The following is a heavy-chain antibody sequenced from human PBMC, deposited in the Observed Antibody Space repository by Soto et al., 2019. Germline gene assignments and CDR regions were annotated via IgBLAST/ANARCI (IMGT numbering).Heavy chain of an antibody. D-gene: IGHD2-21*02. Sequence: ASVKGSCNASGDTITCYTIHWVRQAPGQRLEWMGWINAGNGNTKYSQKFQGRVTITRDTSASTAYMELSSLRSEDTAVYYCARSIVVVTALDYWGQGTLVTVSS. CDR3: ARSIVVVTALDY. CDR2: INAGNGNT. V-gene: IGHV1-3*01. J-gene: IGHJ4*02. CDR1: GDTITCYT.